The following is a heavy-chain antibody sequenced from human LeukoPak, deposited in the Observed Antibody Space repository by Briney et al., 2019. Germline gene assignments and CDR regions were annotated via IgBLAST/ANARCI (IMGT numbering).Heavy chain of an antibody. CDR1: GFTFDDYA. V-gene: IGHV3-9*01. CDR3: AKDVSSGYSELGGMDV. CDR2: ISWNSGSI. Sequence: SGGSLRLSCAASGFTFDDYAMHWVRQAPGKGLEWVSGISWNSGSIGYADSVKGRFTISRDNAKNSLYLQMNSLRAEDTALYYCAKDVSSGYSELGGMDVWGQGTTVTVSS. J-gene: IGHJ6*02. D-gene: IGHD3-22*01.